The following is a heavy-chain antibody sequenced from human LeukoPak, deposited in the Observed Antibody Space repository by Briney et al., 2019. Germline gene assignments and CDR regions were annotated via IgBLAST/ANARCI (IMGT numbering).Heavy chain of an antibody. CDR2: ISSSSSTI. Sequence: PGGSLRLSCAASGVTLSSYAMSWARQAPGKGLEWVSYISSSSSTIYYADSVKGRFSISRDNAKNSLYLQMNSLRDEDTAVYYCVREAVNDYGDYVFWFDPWGQGTLVTVSS. CDR1: GVTLSSYA. J-gene: IGHJ5*02. CDR3: VREAVNDYGDYVFWFDP. V-gene: IGHV3-48*02. D-gene: IGHD4-17*01.